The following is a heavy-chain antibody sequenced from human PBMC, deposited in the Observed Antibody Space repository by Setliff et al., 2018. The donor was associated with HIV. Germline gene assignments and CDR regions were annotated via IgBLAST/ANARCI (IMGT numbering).Heavy chain of an antibody. V-gene: IGHV4-34*01. CDR2: INHSGST. CDR1: GGSFSAYH. J-gene: IGHJ4*01. Sequence: PSETLSLTCAVYGGSFSAYHWSWIRQTPGKGLEWLGEINHSGSTAYNLALESRVSMSIDTSKNQFSLKLTSVTAADTAIYYCARGRDYTGSWFRPVYLDFWGHGNLVTVSS. D-gene: IGHD3-3*01. CDR3: ARGRDYTGSWFRPVYLDF.